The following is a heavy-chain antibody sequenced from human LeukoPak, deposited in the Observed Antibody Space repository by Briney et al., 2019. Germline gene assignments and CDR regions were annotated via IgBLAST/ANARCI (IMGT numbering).Heavy chain of an antibody. J-gene: IGHJ5*02. CDR2: IYTSGST. Sequence: SETLSLTCTVSGGSISSYYWSWIRQPPGKGLEWIGYIYTSGSTNYNPSLKSRVTISVDTSKNQFSLKLSSVTAADTAVYYCAGAVAAFNWFDPWGQGTLVTVSS. V-gene: IGHV4-4*09. D-gene: IGHD6-19*01. CDR3: AGAVAAFNWFDP. CDR1: GGSISSYY.